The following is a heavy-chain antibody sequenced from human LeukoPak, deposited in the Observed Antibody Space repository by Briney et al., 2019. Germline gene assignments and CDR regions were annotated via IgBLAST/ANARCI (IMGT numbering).Heavy chain of an antibody. D-gene: IGHD3-22*01. CDR1: GYTFTSYD. Sequence: ASVKVSCKASGYTFTSYDINWVRQATGQGLEWMGWMNPNSGSTGYAQKFQGRVTMTRNTSISTAYMELSSLRSEDTAVYYCARGVEYYYGSSGYLPYGYWGQGTLVTVSS. V-gene: IGHV1-8*01. CDR3: ARGVEYYYGSSGYLPYGY. CDR2: MNPNSGST. J-gene: IGHJ4*02.